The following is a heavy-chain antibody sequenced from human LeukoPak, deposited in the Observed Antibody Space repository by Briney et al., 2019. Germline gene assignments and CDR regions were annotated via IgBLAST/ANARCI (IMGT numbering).Heavy chain of an antibody. Sequence: GGSLRLSCEASGFTFTTYSMTWVRQAPGKGLEWVSIISSGSSAIFSADALKGRFTISRDNSKNTLYLQMNSLRAEDTAVYYCATWGTGYSSSWPGPFDYWGQGTLVTVSS. V-gene: IGHV3-21*01. CDR1: GFTFTTYS. CDR2: ISSGSSAI. D-gene: IGHD6-13*01. CDR3: ATWGTGYSSSWPGPFDY. J-gene: IGHJ4*02.